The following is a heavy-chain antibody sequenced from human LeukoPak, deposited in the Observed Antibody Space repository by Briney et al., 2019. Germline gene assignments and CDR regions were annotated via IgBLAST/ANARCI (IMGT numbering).Heavy chain of an antibody. V-gene: IGHV1-69*05. J-gene: IGHJ5*02. CDR1: GGTFSSYA. D-gene: IGHD5-12*01. CDR3: ARYNHGGYDLSWFDP. Sequence: ASVKVSCKASGGTFSSYAISWVRQAPGQGLEWMGGIIPIFGTANYAQKFQGRVTITTDESTSTAYMELSSLRSEDTAMYYCARYNHGGYDLSWFDPWGQGTLVTVSS. CDR2: IIPIFGTA.